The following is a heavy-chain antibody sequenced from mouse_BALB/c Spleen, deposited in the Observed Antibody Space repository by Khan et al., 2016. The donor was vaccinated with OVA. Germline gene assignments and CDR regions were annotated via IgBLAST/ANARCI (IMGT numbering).Heavy chain of an antibody. CDR2: VSSGSATI. J-gene: IGHJ1*01. V-gene: IGHV5-17*02. CDR1: GFTFSSFG. D-gene: IGHD2-4*01. CDR3: TRSMISTRYFDV. Sequence: EVELVESGGGLVQPGGSRKLSCAASGFTFSSFGMHWVRQAPEKGLEWVAYVSSGSATIYYADTVKGRFTISRDNHTNTLFLHMTSLRSEDTAMYYCTRSMISTRYFDVWGAGTTVTVSS.